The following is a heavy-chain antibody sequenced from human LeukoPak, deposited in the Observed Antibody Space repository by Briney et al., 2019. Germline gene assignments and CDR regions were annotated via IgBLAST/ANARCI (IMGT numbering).Heavy chain of an antibody. J-gene: IGHJ4*02. CDR2: IRSKANSYAT. D-gene: IGHD2-2*01. V-gene: IGHV3-73*01. Sequence: GGSLKLSCAASGFTFSGSAMHWVRQASGKGLEWVGRIRSKANSYATAYAASVKGRFTISGDDSKNTAYLQMNSLKTEGTAVYYCTRLSTSLDYFDYWGQGTLVTVSS. CDR3: TRLSTSLDYFDY. CDR1: GFTFSGSA.